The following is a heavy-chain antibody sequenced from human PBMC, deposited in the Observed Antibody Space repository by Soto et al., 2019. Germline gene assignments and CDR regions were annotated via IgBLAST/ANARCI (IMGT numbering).Heavy chain of an antibody. Sequence: GGSLRLSCATSGFTLSDHYMDWVRQAPGKGLEWVGRTRNKPKSYTTDYAASVKGRFTVSRDDSKNSVYLQMNSLKTEDTAVYYCARAVTAHGSTNFAYWGQGTLVTVSS. J-gene: IGHJ4*02. D-gene: IGHD2-8*01. CDR3: ARAVTAHGSTNFAY. CDR2: TRNKPKSYTT. V-gene: IGHV3-72*01. CDR1: GFTLSDHY.